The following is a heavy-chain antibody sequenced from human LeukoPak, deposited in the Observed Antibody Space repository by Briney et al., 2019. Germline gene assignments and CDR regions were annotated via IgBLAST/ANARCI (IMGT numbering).Heavy chain of an antibody. CDR3: ARVAAGIGFFQH. J-gene: IGHJ1*01. Sequence: PSETLSLTCSVSDGSTTGYYWSWIRQPPGKGLEWIAYVYYTGRTLYNPSLESRVTISVDTSKTQFSLTVTSVTAADTAVYYCARVAAGIGFFQHWGQGTLVTVSS. CDR1: DGSTTGYY. CDR2: VYYTGRT. D-gene: IGHD6-13*01. V-gene: IGHV4-59*08.